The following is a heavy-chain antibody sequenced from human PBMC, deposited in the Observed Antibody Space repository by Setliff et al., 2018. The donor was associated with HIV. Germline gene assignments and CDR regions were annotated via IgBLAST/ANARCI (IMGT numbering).Heavy chain of an antibody. CDR3: ARGHFSSSWYGYDAFDI. V-gene: IGHV3-21*01. J-gene: IGHJ3*02. CDR1: GFTFNSYS. D-gene: IGHD6-13*01. CDR2: ISNTGTYI. Sequence: GGSLRLSCTASGFTFNSYSLNWVRQAPGKGLEWVSFISNTGTYIYYGDSVKGRFTISRDNAQNSLYLQMNSLRAEDTAVYYCARGHFSSSWYGYDAFDIWGQGTMVTV.